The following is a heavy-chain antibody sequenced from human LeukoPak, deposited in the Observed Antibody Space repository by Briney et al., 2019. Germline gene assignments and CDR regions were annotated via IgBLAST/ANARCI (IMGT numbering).Heavy chain of an antibody. CDR1: GYTFTSYG. CDR3: ARVKGNYYGSGSYYGDY. Sequence: ASVKVSCKASGYTFTSYGISWVRQAPGQGLEWMGWISAYNGNTNYAQKLQGRVTMTTDKSTSTAYMELRSLRSDDTAVYYCARVKGNYYGSGSYYGDYWGQGTLVTVSS. V-gene: IGHV1-18*01. J-gene: IGHJ4*02. D-gene: IGHD3-10*01. CDR2: ISAYNGNT.